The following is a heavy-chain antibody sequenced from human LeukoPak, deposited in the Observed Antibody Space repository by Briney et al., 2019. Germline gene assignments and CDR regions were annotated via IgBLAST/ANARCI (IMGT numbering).Heavy chain of an antibody. CDR2: INDSGST. CDR1: GESFSGYY. V-gene: IGHV4-34*01. J-gene: IGHJ5*02. D-gene: IGHD2-8*01. CDR3: ARVGYGVYGSKKGFDP. Sequence: SETLSLTCAVYGESFSGYYWSWIRQPPGKGLEWIGEINDSGSTNYTPSPKRRVTISVATTTNKFSFKLSSVIAADTAVYYWARVGYGVYGSKKGFDPWGQGTLVTVSS.